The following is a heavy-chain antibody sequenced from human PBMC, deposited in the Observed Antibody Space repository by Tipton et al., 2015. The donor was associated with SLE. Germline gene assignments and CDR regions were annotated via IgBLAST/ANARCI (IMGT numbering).Heavy chain of an antibody. Sequence: GLVKPSETLSLTCAVYGGSFSGYYWSWIRQPPGKGLEWIGEINHSGSTSYNPSLKSRVTISVDTSKNQFSLKLSSVTAADTAVYYCARGSYNWNYRKNWFDPWGQGTLVTVSS. J-gene: IGHJ5*02. V-gene: IGHV4-34*01. CDR2: INHSGST. CDR3: ARGSYNWNYRKNWFDP. D-gene: IGHD1-7*01. CDR1: GGSFSGYY.